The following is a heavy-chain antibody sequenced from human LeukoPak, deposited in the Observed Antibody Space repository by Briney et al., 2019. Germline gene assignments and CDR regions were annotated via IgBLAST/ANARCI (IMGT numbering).Heavy chain of an antibody. V-gene: IGHV4-59*08. CDR1: GGSISSYY. J-gene: IGHJ2*01. D-gene: IGHD2-21*02. CDR3: ARKRDCGGDCEWYFDL. CDR2: IYHSGST. Sequence: PSETLSLTCTVSGGSISSYYWNWVRQPPGKGLEWIGYIYHSGSTNSNPSLKSRVTISVDTSKNQFSLKLSSVTAADTAVYYCARKRDCGGDCEWYFDLWGRGTLVTVSS.